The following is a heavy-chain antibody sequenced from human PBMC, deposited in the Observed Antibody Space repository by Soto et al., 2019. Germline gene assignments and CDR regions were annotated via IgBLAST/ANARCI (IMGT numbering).Heavy chain of an antibody. J-gene: IGHJ4*02. CDR2: IYYSGST. CDR1: GGSVSSGSYY. D-gene: IGHD5-12*01. Sequence: SETLSLTCTVSGGSVSSGSYYWSWIRQPPGKGLEWIAYIYYSGSTNYNPSLKSRVTISVDTSKNQFSLKLTSVTAADTAVYYCARTEMATMFFDYWGQGTLVTVSS. CDR3: ARTEMATMFFDY. V-gene: IGHV4-61*01.